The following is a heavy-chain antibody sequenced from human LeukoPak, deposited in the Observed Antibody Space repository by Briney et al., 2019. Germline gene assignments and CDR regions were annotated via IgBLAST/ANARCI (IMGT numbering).Heavy chain of an antibody. V-gene: IGHV4-39*07. J-gene: IGHJ4*02. CDR1: GGSISSSSYY. Sequence: SETLSLTCTVSGGSISSSSYYWGWIRQPPGKGLEWIGSIYNSATTYYNPSLKSRVTISVDTSKNQFSLKLSSVTAADTAVYYCARVPAVTFFDYWGQGTLVTVSS. CDR2: IYNSATT. D-gene: IGHD4-17*01. CDR3: ARVPAVTFFDY.